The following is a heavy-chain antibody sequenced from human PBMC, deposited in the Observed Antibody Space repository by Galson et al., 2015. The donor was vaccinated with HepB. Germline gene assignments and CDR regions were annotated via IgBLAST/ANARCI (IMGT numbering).Heavy chain of an antibody. CDR2: INASGGST. CDR1: GYTFTSYY. Sequence: SVKVSCKASGYTFTSYYMHWVRQAPGQGLEWMGIINASGGSTSYAQKFQGRVTMTRDTSTSTVYMELSSLRSEDTTVYYCARDGISNGQVYYYYYGMDVWGQGTTVTVSS. V-gene: IGHV1-46*01. CDR3: ARDGISNGQVYYYYYGMDV. J-gene: IGHJ6*02. D-gene: IGHD4-11*01.